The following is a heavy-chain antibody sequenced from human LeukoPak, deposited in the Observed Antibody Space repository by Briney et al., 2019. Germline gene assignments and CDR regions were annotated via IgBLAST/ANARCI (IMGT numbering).Heavy chain of an antibody. CDR3: ARFGVPDSSGTSFQH. Sequence: GGSLRLSCEVSGFTFSSFSMSWVRQAPGKGLEWVSDISGSGTNTHYADSVKGRFTISRDNFKNTLYVQMNSLRAEDTAVYYCARFGVPDSSGTSFQHWGQGTLVTVSS. V-gene: IGHV3-23*01. CDR1: GFTFSSFS. D-gene: IGHD3-22*01. J-gene: IGHJ1*01. CDR2: ISGSGTNT.